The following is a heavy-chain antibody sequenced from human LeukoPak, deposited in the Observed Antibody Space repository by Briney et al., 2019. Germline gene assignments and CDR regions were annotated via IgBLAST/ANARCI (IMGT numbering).Heavy chain of an antibody. CDR1: GFTFSSYG. J-gene: IGHJ4*02. V-gene: IGHV3-33*01. D-gene: IGHD5-12*01. Sequence: PGRSLRLSCAASGFTFSSYGMHWVRQAPGEGLEWVAVIWYDGSNKYYADSVKGRFTISRDNSKNTLYLQMNSLRAEDTAVYYCARGGGYDYLDYWGQGTLVTVSS. CDR3: ARGGGYDYLDY. CDR2: IWYDGSNK.